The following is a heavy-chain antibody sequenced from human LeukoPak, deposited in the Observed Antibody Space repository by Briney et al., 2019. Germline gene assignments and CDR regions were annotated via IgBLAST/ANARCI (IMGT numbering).Heavy chain of an antibody. CDR3: ARRTYYHTSGYPQYFDY. V-gene: IGHV4-39*01. CDR2: VYYGGST. J-gene: IGHJ4*02. CDR1: GGSINSSNYC. D-gene: IGHD3-22*01. Sequence: SETLSLTCSVSGGSINSSNYCWGWIRQPPGKGLEWIANVYYGGSTYYNPSLKSRITISLDTSKNQFSLKLSSVTAADTAVYYCARRTYYHTSGYPQYFDYWGQGTLVTVSS.